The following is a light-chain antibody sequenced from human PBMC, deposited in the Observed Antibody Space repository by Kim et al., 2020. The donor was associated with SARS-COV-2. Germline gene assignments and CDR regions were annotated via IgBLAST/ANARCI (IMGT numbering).Light chain of an antibody. J-gene: IGLJ1*01. CDR3: AAWDASLNGYV. CDR2: VDN. Sequence: QSVLTQPPSASGTPGQRVTISCSGSSSNIGRNTVNWYQQLPGTAPKLLIYVDNQRPSEVPERFSGSKSGTSASLAISGLQSEDEADYYCAAWDASLNGYVFGNGTKVTVL. V-gene: IGLV1-44*01. CDR1: SSNIGRNT.